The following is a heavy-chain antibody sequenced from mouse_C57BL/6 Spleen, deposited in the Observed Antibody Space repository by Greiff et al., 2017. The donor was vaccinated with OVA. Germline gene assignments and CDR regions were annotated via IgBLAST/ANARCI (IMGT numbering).Heavy chain of an antibody. D-gene: IGHD1-1*01. V-gene: IGHV1-53*01. Sequence: QVQLQQPGTELVKPGASVKLSCKASGYTFTSYWMHWVKQRPGQGLEWIGNINPSNGGTNYNEKFKSKATLTVDKSSSTDYMQLSSLTSEDSAVYYGARATVVATRAMDYWGQGTSVTVSS. CDR2: INPSNGGT. CDR3: ARATVVATRAMDY. CDR1: GYTFTSYW. J-gene: IGHJ4*01.